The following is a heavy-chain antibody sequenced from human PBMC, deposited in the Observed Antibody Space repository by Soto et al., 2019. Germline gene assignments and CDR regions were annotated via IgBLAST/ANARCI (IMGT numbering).Heavy chain of an antibody. D-gene: IGHD3-22*01. CDR1: GFSFSSYS. Sequence: PXVSLRLSCAASGFSFSSYSMSWVRQAPGKGLEWVSAISGSGGSTYYADSVKGRFTISRDNSKNTLYLQMNSLRAEDTAVYYCAKDNTFTMIVVALTPDAFDIWGQGTMVTVSS. CDR3: AKDNTFTMIVVALTPDAFDI. V-gene: IGHV3-23*01. J-gene: IGHJ3*02. CDR2: ISGSGGST.